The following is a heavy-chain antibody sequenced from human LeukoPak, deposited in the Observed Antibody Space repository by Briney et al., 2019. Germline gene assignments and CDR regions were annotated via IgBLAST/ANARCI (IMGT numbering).Heavy chain of an antibody. Sequence: GGSLRLSCAASGFTVSNNYMSWVRQAPGKGLERVSVIYSGSTTYYADSVKGRFTISRDNSKNTLYLQMNNLRAEDTAVYYCARGPRYCSSTSCYDYWGQGTLVTVSS. CDR3: ARGPRYCSSTSCYDY. V-gene: IGHV3-66*01. CDR1: GFTVSNNY. D-gene: IGHD2-2*01. CDR2: IYSGSTT. J-gene: IGHJ4*02.